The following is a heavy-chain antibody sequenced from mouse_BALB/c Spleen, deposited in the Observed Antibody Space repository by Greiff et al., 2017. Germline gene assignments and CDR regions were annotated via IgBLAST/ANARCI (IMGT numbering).Heavy chain of an antibody. V-gene: IGHV1-5*01. CDR2: IYPGNSDT. CDR1: GYTFTSYW. D-gene: IGHD2-1*01. Sequence: EVQGVESGTVLARPGASVKMSCKASGYTFTSYWMHWVKQRPGQGLEWIGAIYPGNSDTSYNQKFKGKAKLTAVTSTSTAYMELSSLTNEDSAVYYCTREGLYYGNYGDYWGQGTTLTVSS. CDR3: TREGLYYGNYGDY. J-gene: IGHJ2*01.